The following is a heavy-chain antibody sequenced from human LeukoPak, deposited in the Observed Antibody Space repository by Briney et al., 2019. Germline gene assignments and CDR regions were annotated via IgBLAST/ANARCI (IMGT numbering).Heavy chain of an antibody. J-gene: IGHJ5*02. CDR3: ARDPGSFLSSTGWLNWFAP. V-gene: IGHV1-18*01. CDR2: ISANNGNT. Sequence: GASVNVSCKASGYTFTTFGISWVRQAPGQGLEWMGWISANNGNTNYAQKFQGRVTMTTDTSTSTAYMELRSLRSDDTAVYYCARDPGSFLSSTGWLNWFAPWGQGTLVTVSS. D-gene: IGHD6-19*01. CDR1: GYTFTTFG.